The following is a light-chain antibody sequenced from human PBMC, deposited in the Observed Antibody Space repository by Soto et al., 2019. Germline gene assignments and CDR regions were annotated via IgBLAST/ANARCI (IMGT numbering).Light chain of an antibody. J-gene: IGKJ4*02. V-gene: IGKV1-39*01. CDR3: QQSYSTPLPT. CDR1: QSISSY. Sequence: DIQMTQSPSSLSASVGDRVTITCRASQSISSYLNWYQQKPGKAPKLLIYAASSLQSGGPSRFSGSGSATDFTLPISSLQHEDFVTYYCQQSYSTPLPTFGGGTKVEIK. CDR2: AAS.